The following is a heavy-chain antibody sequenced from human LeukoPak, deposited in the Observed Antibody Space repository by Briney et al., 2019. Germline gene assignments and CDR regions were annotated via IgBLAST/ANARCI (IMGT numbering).Heavy chain of an antibody. D-gene: IGHD3-10*01. CDR2: ISGSGGST. J-gene: IGHJ4*02. Sequence: GGFLRLSCAASGFTFSSYWMSWVRQAPGKGLEWVSAISGSGGSTYYADSVKGRFTISRDNSKNTLYLQMNSLRAEDTAVYYCAKAAVLWFGEGYFDYWGQGTLVTVSS. CDR1: GFTFSSYW. CDR3: AKAAVLWFGEGYFDY. V-gene: IGHV3-23*01.